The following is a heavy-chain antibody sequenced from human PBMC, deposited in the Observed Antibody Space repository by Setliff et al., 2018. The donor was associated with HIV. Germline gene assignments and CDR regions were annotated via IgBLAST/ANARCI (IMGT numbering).Heavy chain of an antibody. Sequence: GGSLRLSCVASGFTFSSSSMNWVRQAPGKGLEWVSYISSRSSAIYYADSVEGRFTISRDNARNSLYLQMNSLRAEDTAVYYCARGLVDYYDSSGYDYWGQGTLVTVSS. V-gene: IGHV3-48*01. CDR3: ARGLVDYYDSSGYDY. D-gene: IGHD3-22*01. J-gene: IGHJ4*02. CDR1: GFTFSSSS. CDR2: ISSRSSAI.